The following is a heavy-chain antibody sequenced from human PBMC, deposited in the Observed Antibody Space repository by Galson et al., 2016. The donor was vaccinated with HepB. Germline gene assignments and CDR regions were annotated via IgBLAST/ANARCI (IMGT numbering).Heavy chain of an antibody. V-gene: IGHV3-21*01. Sequence: SLRLSCAVSGFTLSNYRIDWVRQAPGKGLEWVSCISSSSVYIWYADSVRGRLTKSRDNAKNSLYLQMDRLKAEDTAVYYCALADGFNTPFFDSWGQGTLVTVSS. CDR1: GFTLSNYR. J-gene: IGHJ4*02. CDR2: ISSSSVYI. CDR3: ALADGFNTPFFDS. D-gene: IGHD5-24*01.